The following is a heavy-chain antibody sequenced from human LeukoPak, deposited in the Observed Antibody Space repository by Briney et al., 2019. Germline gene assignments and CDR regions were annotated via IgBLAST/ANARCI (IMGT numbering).Heavy chain of an antibody. CDR2: IRSKAYGGTT. CDR3: AKGRIAVLAFDI. Sequence: PGGSLRLSCVSSGFTFGDYSMSWFRQAPGKGLEWVGFIRSKAYGGTTDYAASVKGRFTISRDDPKSIAYLQMNSLRAEDTAVYYCAKGRIAVLAFDIWGQGTMVTVSS. V-gene: IGHV3-49*03. D-gene: IGHD6-19*01. CDR1: GFTFGDYS. J-gene: IGHJ3*02.